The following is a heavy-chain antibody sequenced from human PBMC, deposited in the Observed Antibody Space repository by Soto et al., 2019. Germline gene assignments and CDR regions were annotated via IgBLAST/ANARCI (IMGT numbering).Heavy chain of an antibody. CDR2: ISGSGGST. CDR1: GFTFSNYA. Sequence: GGSLRFSCSASGFTFSNYAIHWVRQAPGKGLEYVAAISGSGGSTYYADSVKGRFTISRDNSKNTLNLEMSSPRDEDTAVYYCAKDGREYSSSSNVDYWGQGTRVTVSS. CDR3: AKDGREYSSSSNVDY. D-gene: IGHD6-6*01. V-gene: IGHV3-64*04. J-gene: IGHJ4*02.